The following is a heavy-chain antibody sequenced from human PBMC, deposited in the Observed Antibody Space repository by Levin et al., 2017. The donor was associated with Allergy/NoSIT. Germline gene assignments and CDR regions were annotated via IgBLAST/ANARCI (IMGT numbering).Heavy chain of an antibody. CDR2: INHSGST. J-gene: IGHJ3*02. CDR1: GGSFSGYY. Sequence: SETLSLTCAVYGGSFSGYYWSWIRQPPGKGLEWIGEINHSGSTNYNPSLKSRVTISVEKYKNQFSLKLSSVTAADTAVYYCARVPVVVVAATVRAFDIWGQGTMVTVSS. D-gene: IGHD2-15*01. V-gene: IGHV4-34*01. CDR3: ARVPVVVVAATVRAFDI.